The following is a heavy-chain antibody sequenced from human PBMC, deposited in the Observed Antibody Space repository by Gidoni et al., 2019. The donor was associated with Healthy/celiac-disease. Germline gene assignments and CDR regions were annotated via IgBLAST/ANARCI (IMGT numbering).Heavy chain of an antibody. J-gene: IGHJ4*02. CDR2: ISSSSTYI. Sequence: LEWVSSISSSSTYIYYADSVKGRFTISRDNAKKSLYLQMNSLRADDTAVYYCASNYDFWSASIDYWGQGTLVTVSS. CDR3: ASNYDFWSASIDY. D-gene: IGHD3-3*01. V-gene: IGHV3-21*01.